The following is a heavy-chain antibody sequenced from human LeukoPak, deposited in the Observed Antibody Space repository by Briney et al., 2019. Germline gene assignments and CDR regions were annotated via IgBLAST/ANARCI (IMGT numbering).Heavy chain of an antibody. CDR3: ARERSGGYFDY. Sequence: SVKVSCKASGGTFSSYAISWVRQAPGQGLEWMGGIIPTFGTANYAQKFKGRVTMTRDTSTSTVYMEVTSLTSDDTAVYYCARERSGGYFDYWGQGTLVTVSS. J-gene: IGHJ4*02. D-gene: IGHD3-16*01. CDR1: GGTFSSYA. CDR2: IIPTFGTA. V-gene: IGHV1-69*05.